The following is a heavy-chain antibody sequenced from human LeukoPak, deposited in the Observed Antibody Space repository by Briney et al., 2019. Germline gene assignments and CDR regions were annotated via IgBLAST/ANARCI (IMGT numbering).Heavy chain of an antibody. CDR2: IIPIFGTA. V-gene: IGHV1-69*01. CDR3: ARDLVPAAIRYYYYYYVDV. D-gene: IGHD2-2*01. CDR1: GGTFSSYA. J-gene: IGHJ6*03. Sequence: SVKVSCKASGGTFSSYAISWVRQAPGQGLEWMGGIIPIFGTANYAQKFQGRVTITADESTSTAYMELSSLRSEDTAVYYCARDLVPAAIRYYYYYYVDVWGKGTTVTVSS.